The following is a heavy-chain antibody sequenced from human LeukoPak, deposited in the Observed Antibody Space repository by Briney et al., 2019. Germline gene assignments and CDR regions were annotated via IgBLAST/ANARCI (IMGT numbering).Heavy chain of an antibody. CDR2: INRSGST. CDR1: GGSISSGSYY. V-gene: IGHV4-39*07. J-gene: IGHJ5*02. CDR3: ARGRYNWNYDWFDP. D-gene: IGHD1-7*01. Sequence: TLSLTCTVSGGSISSGSYYWSWIRQPPGKGLEWIGEINRSGSTNYNPSLKSRVTISVDTSKNQFSLKLSPVTAADTAVYYCARGRYNWNYDWFDPWGQGTLVTVSS.